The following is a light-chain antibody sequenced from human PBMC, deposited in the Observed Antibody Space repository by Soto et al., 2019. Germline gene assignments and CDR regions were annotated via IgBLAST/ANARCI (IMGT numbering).Light chain of an antibody. Sequence: QSALTQPASVSGSPGQWVTISCTGTSSDVGGHNYVSWYQQHPGKAPKVMIYEVTNRPSGVSKRFSGSKSGNAASLTISGLQADDDADYYCSSYSSSSTLSVFGTGTKVTVL. CDR3: SSYSSSSTLSV. V-gene: IGLV2-14*01. CDR1: SSDVGGHNY. CDR2: EVT. J-gene: IGLJ1*01.